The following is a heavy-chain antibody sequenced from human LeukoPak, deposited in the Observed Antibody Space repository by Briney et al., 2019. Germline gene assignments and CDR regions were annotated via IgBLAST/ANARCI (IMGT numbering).Heavy chain of an antibody. Sequence: GGSLRLSCAPSGFTFSSYAMHWVRQAPGKGREWVADISYDGSNKYYADSVKGRFTISRDNSKSTLYLQMNSLRAEDTAVYYCAREDLWFGEFGAFDIWGQGTMVTVSS. CDR3: AREDLWFGEFGAFDI. D-gene: IGHD3-10*01. CDR1: GFTFSSYA. V-gene: IGHV3-30-3*01. J-gene: IGHJ3*02. CDR2: ISYDGSNK.